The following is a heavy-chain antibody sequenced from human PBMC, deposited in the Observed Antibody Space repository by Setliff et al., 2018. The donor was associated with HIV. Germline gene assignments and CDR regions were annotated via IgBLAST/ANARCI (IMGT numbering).Heavy chain of an antibody. CDR1: GFTFSDYY. CDR2: ISSSGSTI. J-gene: IGHJ4*02. D-gene: IGHD3-22*01. V-gene: IGHV3-11*04. Sequence: GGSLRLSCAASGFTFSDYYMSWIRQAPGKGLEWVSYISSSGSTIYYADSVKGRFTISRDNAKNSLYLQMNSLRAEDTAVYYCASPPVYDSRGYLSHYFDYWGQGTPVTVSS. CDR3: ASPPVYDSRGYLSHYFDY.